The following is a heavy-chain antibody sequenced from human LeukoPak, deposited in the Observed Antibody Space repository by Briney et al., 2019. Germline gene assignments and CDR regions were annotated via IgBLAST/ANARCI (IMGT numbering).Heavy chain of an antibody. CDR2: ISYGGSNK. Sequence: PGGSLRLSCAASGFTFCSYAMYWVRQAPGQGLEWVAVISYGGSNKYYADSVKGRFTISRDNSKNTLYLQMNSLRAEDTAVYYCARDRVGATDYFDYWGQGTLVTVSS. J-gene: IGHJ4*02. CDR1: GFTFCSYA. V-gene: IGHV3-30-3*01. D-gene: IGHD1-26*01. CDR3: ARDRVGATDYFDY.